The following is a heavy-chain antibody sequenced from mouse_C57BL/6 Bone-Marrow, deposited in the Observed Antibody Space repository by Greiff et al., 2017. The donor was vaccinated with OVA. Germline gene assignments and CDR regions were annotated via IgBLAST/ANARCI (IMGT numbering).Heavy chain of an antibody. CDR2: ISDGGSYT. V-gene: IGHV5-4*03. J-gene: IGHJ4*01. CDR1: GFTFSSYA. CDR3: ARARITTVENYAMDY. D-gene: IGHD1-1*01. Sequence: EVKLVESGGGLVKPGGSLKLSCAASGFTFSSYAMSWVRQTPEKRLEWVATISDGGSYTYYPDNVKGRFTISRDNAKNNLYLQMSHLKSEDTAMYYCARARITTVENYAMDYWGQGTSVTVSS.